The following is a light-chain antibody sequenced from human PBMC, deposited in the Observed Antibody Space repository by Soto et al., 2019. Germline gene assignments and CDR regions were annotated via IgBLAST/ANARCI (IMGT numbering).Light chain of an antibody. CDR2: DAS. J-gene: IGKJ1*01. CDR3: QQYQSYPWT. CDR1: ESISGW. V-gene: IGKV1-5*01. Sequence: DIEMTQSPSTLSAPIGDGVTITCRASESISGWLAWYQQQPGKAPKLLIYDASNLESGVPSRFSGSGSGTEFTLTINSLQPDDSATYYCQQYQSYPWTFGQGTKVDIK.